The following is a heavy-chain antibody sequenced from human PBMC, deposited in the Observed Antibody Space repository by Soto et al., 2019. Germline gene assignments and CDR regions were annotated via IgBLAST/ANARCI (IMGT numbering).Heavy chain of an antibody. D-gene: IGHD1-1*01. CDR1: GFTFSNAW. CDR3: TTTGTIDY. Sequence: EVQLVESGGGLVKPGGSLRLSCVASGFTFSNAWMTWVRQAPGKGLEWVGRIKSNSDGGTTYYAAPVEGRFTISRDDSTNTVFLQMNSLKTEDTAGYYCTTTGTIDYWGQGTLVTVSS. CDR2: IKSNSDGGTT. J-gene: IGHJ4*02. V-gene: IGHV3-15*01.